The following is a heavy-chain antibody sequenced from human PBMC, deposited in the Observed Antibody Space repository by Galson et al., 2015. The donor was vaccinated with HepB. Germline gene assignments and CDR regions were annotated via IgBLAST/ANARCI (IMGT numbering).Heavy chain of an antibody. J-gene: IGHJ4*02. V-gene: IGHV4-30-4*01. CDR1: GGSISSGNYY. Sequence: LSLTCTVSGGSISSGNYYWSWIRQPPGKGLEWIGYVYYSGSTYYNPSLKSRVTTSLDKSKNQFSLKLNSVTAADTAVYYCARDRFDDFRSGSYFDSWGQGTLVTVSS. CDR3: ARDRFDDFRSGSYFDS. D-gene: IGHD3-3*01. CDR2: VYYSGST.